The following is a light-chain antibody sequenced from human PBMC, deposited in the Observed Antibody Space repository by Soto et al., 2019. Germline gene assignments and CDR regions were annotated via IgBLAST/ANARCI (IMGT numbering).Light chain of an antibody. CDR2: AAS. CDR1: QTISRY. V-gene: IGKV1-39*01. J-gene: IGKJ5*01. Sequence: DIPLTQSPSSLSASVGDSVTITCRASQTISRYLYWYQQKPGQAPKLLIYAASSWQSGVPSRFSGSGSETDVSLTISSVQPEDFANYYSHQSYSTLSITFGHGTRLEIK. CDR3: HQSYSTLSIT.